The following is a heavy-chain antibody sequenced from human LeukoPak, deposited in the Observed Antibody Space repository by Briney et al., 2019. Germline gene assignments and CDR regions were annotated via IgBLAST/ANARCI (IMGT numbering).Heavy chain of an antibody. J-gene: IGHJ4*02. V-gene: IGHV3-9*01. D-gene: IGHD6-13*01. CDR1: GFTFGDYS. CDR3: AKDMAAAEHFFDS. Sequence: GGSLRLSCAASGFTFGDYSMHWVRQAPGKGLQWVSGINWNSGSIAYVDSVKGRFTISRDNAKNSLYLQMNSLRPEDTALYYCAKDMAAAEHFFDSWGPGTLVTVSS. CDR2: INWNSGSI.